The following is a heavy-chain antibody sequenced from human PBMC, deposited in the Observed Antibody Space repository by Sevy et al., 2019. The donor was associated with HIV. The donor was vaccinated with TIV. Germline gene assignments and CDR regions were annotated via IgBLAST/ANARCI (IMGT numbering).Heavy chain of an antibody. Sequence: GGSLRLSCAASGFTFSSYAMSWVHQAPGKGLEWVSAISGSGGSTYYADSVKGRFTISRDNSKNTLYLQMNSLRAEDTAVYYCAKDYYYDSSGYHYWGQGTLVTVSS. D-gene: IGHD3-22*01. V-gene: IGHV3-23*01. CDR2: ISGSGGST. J-gene: IGHJ4*02. CDR1: GFTFSSYA. CDR3: AKDYYYDSSGYHY.